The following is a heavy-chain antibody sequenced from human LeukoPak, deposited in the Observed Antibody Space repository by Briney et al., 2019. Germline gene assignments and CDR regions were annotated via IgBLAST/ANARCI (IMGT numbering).Heavy chain of an antibody. J-gene: IGHJ3*01. D-gene: IGHD2-15*01. CDR3: ARQGGYCSGGSCYAMAFDV. V-gene: IGHV4-38-2*01. Sequence: SETLSLTCAVSDYSISSGYYWGWIRQPPGKGLEWIGSVYHSGSTFYNPSLKSRVTISLDTSKNQLSLKLSSVTAADTAVYYCARQGGYCSGGSCYAMAFDVWGQGTMVTVSS. CDR1: DYSISSGYY. CDR2: VYHSGST.